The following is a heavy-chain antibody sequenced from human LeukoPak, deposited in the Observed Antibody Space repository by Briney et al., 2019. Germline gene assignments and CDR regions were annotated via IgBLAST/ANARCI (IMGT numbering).Heavy chain of an antibody. D-gene: IGHD3-10*01. V-gene: IGHV3-48*02. CDR2: ISSSSSTI. CDR3: ARDGITMVRGVMIDFGY. J-gene: IGHJ4*02. CDR1: GFTFSSHA. Sequence: GGSLRLSCVTSGFTFSSHAMNWVRQAPGKGLEWVSYISSSSSTIYYADSVKGRFTISRDNAKNSVYLQMSSLRDEDTAVYYCARDGITMVRGVMIDFGYWGQGTRVTVSS.